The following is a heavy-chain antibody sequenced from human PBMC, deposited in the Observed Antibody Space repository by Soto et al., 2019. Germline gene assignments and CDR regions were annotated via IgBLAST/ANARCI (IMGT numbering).Heavy chain of an antibody. J-gene: IGHJ4*02. Sequence: QVQLQQWGAGLLKPSETLSLTCAVYGGSFSGYYWSWIRQPPGKGLEWIGEINHSGSTNYNPSLKSRVTISVDPSKNQCSLKPSSVTAADTAVYYCARVPRDSSGWSGAVDYWGQGTLVTVSS. CDR3: ARVPRDSSGWSGAVDY. CDR1: GGSFSGYY. V-gene: IGHV4-34*01. D-gene: IGHD6-19*01. CDR2: INHSGST.